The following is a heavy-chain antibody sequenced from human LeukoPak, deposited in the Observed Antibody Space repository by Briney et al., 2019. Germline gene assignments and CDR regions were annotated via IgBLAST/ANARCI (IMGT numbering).Heavy chain of an antibody. J-gene: IGHJ5*02. V-gene: IGHV4-39*01. CDR2: IYSSGNS. Sequence: SETLSLICSISGDSITTNSYWWGWIRQSPGKGLEMIGSIYSSGNSYYNPSLKTRATIPPDTSMNQYSLRLTSVTAADTAIYYCARRGIWDLQIGNWFDPWGQGILVIVSS. CDR1: GDSITTNSYW. D-gene: IGHD3-16*01. CDR3: ARRGIWDLQIGNWFDP.